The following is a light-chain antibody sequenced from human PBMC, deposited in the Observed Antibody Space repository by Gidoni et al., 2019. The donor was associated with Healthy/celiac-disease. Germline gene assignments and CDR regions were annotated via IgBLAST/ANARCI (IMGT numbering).Light chain of an antibody. CDR3: QQYGSSPRT. V-gene: IGKV3-20*01. Sequence: ILLTHSPCTLSLSPWETATLSCRASQSVSSSYLAWYQQKPGQAPRLLIYGASSRATGIPDRFSGSGSGTDFTLTIIRLETEDCAVYYCQQYGSSPRTFGQGTKVEIK. CDR1: QSVSSSY. CDR2: GAS. J-gene: IGKJ1*01.